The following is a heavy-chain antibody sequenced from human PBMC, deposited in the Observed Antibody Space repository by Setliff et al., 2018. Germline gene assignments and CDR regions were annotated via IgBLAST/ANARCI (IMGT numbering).Heavy chain of an antibody. D-gene: IGHD2-21*01. Sequence: PSETLSLTCTVSGASIGSGSHYWSWIRQPAGRGLEWIGRIYTSGTTNYSPSLKSRVSISSDTSKNVTSLKLNSVTAADTAVYFCAREYVVISFVRNTHSHYGMDVWGQGTTVTVSS. CDR1: GASIGSGSHY. J-gene: IGHJ6*02. CDR3: AREYVVISFVRNTHSHYGMDV. CDR2: IYTSGTT. V-gene: IGHV4-61*02.